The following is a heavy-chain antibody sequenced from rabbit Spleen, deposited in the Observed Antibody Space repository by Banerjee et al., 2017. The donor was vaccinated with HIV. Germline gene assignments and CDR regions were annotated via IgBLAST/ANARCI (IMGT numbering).Heavy chain of an antibody. J-gene: IGHJ4*01. CDR1: GFIISSNY. D-gene: IGHD6-1*01. CDR3: ARDGGSYDYIDGYFNL. V-gene: IGHV1S7*01. Sequence: QLVESRGGLVTPGGSLKLSCKASGFIISSNYWMNWVRQAPGKGLEWIGYIDPVFGITYYANWVNGRFSISRENAQNTVFLQMTSLTAADTATYFCARDGGSYDYIDGYFNLWGPGTLVTVS. CDR2: IDPVFGIT.